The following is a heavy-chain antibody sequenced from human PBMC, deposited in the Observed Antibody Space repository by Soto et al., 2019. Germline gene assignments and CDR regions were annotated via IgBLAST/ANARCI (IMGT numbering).Heavy chain of an antibody. CDR3: ARDGGHYDVDY. J-gene: IGHJ4*01. V-gene: IGHV3-33*01. CDR1: GFTFSHCG. D-gene: IGHD5-12*01. CDR2: IWNDGTTT. Sequence: LVESGGGAAQPGRSLRLSCETSGFTFSHCGMHWVRQAPGKGLEWVGMIWNDGTTTHFTDSVKGRFTISRDNPKNTVYLQMTSLRHEDTAVYYCARDGGHYDVDYWARGPLVTVSS.